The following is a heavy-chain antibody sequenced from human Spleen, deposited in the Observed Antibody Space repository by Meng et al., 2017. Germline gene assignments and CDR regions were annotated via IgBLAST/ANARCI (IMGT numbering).Heavy chain of an antibody. D-gene: IGHD4-11*01. Sequence: SETLSLTCTVSGGSISSGSYYWSWIRQPAGKGLEWIGRIYTSGSTNYNPSLKSRVTISVDTSKNQFSLKLSSVTAADSAVYCCARGPTTMAHDFDYWGQGTLVTVSS. CDR3: ARGPTTMAHDFDY. J-gene: IGHJ4*02. CDR1: GGSISSGSYY. CDR2: IYTSGST. V-gene: IGHV4-61*02.